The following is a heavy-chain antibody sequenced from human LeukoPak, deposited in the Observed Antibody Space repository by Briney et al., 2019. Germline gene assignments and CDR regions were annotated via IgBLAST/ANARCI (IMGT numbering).Heavy chain of an antibody. CDR3: ARGRNIEMTTMSGGSDY. Sequence: EASVKLSCKASGYTFTDYYMHWVRQAPGQGLEWMGWLNPNSGDTNYAQKFQGRVSMTRDTSISTAYMDLSDLRSDDTAVYYCARGRNIEMTTMSGGSDYWGQGTLVTVSS. V-gene: IGHV1-2*02. J-gene: IGHJ4*02. D-gene: IGHD5-24*01. CDR2: LNPNSGDT. CDR1: GYTFTDYY.